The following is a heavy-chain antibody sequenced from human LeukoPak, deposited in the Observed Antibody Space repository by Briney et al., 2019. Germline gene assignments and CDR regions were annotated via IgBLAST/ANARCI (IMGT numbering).Heavy chain of an antibody. J-gene: IGHJ3*02. CDR2: IYYGGTT. V-gene: IGHV4-39*07. CDR1: GGSLSSSNYY. D-gene: IGHD3-22*01. CDR3: ARRITMIVVVTKDAFDI. Sequence: SETLSLTCTVSGGSLSSSNYYWGWIRQPPGKGLEWIGSIYYGGTTYYNPSLKSRVTISVDTSKNQFSLKLTSVTAADTAVYYCARRITMIVVVTKDAFDIWGQGTMVTVSS.